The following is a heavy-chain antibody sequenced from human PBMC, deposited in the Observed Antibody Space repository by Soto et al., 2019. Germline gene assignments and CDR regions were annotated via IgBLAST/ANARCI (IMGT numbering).Heavy chain of an antibody. CDR3: ASDKYYYIFGRKNGMDV. J-gene: IGHJ6*02. Sequence: GASVKVSCKASGYTFTSYGISWVRQAPGQGLEWMGWISAYNGNTNYAQKLQGRVTMTTDTSTSTAYMELRSLRSDDTAVYYCASDKYYYIFGRKNGMDVWGQGTTVPVSS. D-gene: IGHD3-9*01. V-gene: IGHV1-18*01. CDR2: ISAYNGNT. CDR1: GYTFTSYG.